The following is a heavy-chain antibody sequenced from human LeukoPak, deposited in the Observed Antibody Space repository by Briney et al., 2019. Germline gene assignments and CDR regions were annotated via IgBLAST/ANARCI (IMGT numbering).Heavy chain of an antibody. CDR2: ISSSSSYI. CDR1: GFTFSSYS. J-gene: IGHJ4*02. Sequence: GGSLRLSCAASGFTFSSYSMNWVRQAPGKGLEWVSSISSSSSYIYYADSVKGRFTISRDNAKNSLYLQMNSLRAEDTAVYYCARALYYYDSSGYYCGYWGQGTLVTVSS. V-gene: IGHV3-21*04. CDR3: ARALYYYDSSGYYCGY. D-gene: IGHD3-22*01.